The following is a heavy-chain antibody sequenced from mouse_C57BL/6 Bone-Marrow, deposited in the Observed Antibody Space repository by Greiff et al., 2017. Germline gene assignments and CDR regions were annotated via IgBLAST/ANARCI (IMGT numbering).Heavy chain of an antibody. CDR3: AREYYGSSRYALDY. J-gene: IGHJ4*01. CDR2: IDPSDSYT. V-gene: IGHV1-69*01. D-gene: IGHD1-1*01. Sequence: QVQLQQPGAELVMPGASVKLSCKASGYTFTSYWMHWVKQRPGQGLEWIGEIDPSDSYTNYNQKFKGKSTLTVDKSSSTAYMQLSSLTSEDSAVYYCAREYYGSSRYALDYWGQGTTVTVSS. CDR1: GYTFTSYW.